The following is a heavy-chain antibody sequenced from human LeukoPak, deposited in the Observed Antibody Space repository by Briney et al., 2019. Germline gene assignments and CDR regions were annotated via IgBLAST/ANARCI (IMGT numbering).Heavy chain of an antibody. CDR1: GGTFSSYA. J-gene: IGHJ4*02. CDR3: ARAPRGDYSDY. CDR2: IIPILGIA. V-gene: IGHV1-69*04. Sequence: GASVKVSCKASGGTFSSYAISWVRQAPGQGLEWMGRIIPILGIANYAQEFQGRVTITADKSTSTAYMELSSLRSEDTAVYYCARAPRGDYSDYWGQGTLVTVSS. D-gene: IGHD4-17*01.